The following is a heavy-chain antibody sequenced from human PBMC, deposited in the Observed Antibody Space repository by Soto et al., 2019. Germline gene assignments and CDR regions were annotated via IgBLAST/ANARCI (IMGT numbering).Heavy chain of an antibody. J-gene: IGHJ5*02. D-gene: IGHD3-9*01. CDR2: TYYRSKWYN. Sequence: SQTLSLTCAISGDSVSSNSAAWNWIRQYPSRGLEWLGRTYYRSKWYNDYAVSVKSRITINPDTSKNQFSLQLNSVTPEDTAVYYCARGTTSYYDILTGYYPPNWFDPWGQGTLVTVSS. CDR1: GDSVSSNSAA. CDR3: ARGTTSYYDILTGYYPPNWFDP. V-gene: IGHV6-1*01.